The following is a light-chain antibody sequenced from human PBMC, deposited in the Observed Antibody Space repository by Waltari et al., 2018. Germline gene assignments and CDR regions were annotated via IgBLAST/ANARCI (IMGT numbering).Light chain of an antibody. Sequence: DIQMTQSPSTLSASVGDRVTITCRASQSISTLLFWFQQKPGNPPKLLIYKTFKFGRGVPSRFSGSGSGTEFTHTITSLQPDDFATYYCQQYSSSSVFSFRQGTKLENK. CDR3: QQYSSSSVFS. CDR2: KTF. V-gene: IGKV1-5*03. J-gene: IGKJ2*03. CDR1: QSISTL.